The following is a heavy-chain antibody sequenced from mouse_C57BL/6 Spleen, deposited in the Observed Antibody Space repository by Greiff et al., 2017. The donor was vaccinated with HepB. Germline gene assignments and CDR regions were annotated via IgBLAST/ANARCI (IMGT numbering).Heavy chain of an antibody. D-gene: IGHD2-2*01. Sequence: DVMLVESAGGLVQPGSSMKLSCTASGFIFSDYYMAWVRQVPEKGLEWVANINYDGSSTYYLDSLKSRFIISRDNAKNILYLQMSSLKSEDTATYYCARGWLRAMDYWGQGTSVTVSS. V-gene: IGHV5-16*01. J-gene: IGHJ4*01. CDR3: ARGWLRAMDY. CDR2: INYDGSST. CDR1: GFIFSDYY.